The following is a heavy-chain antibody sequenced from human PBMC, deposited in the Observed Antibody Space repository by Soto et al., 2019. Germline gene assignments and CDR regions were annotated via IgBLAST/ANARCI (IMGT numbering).Heavy chain of an antibody. CDR2: IDPSDSQT. CDR1: GYSFAGYW. V-gene: IGHV5-10-1*01. J-gene: IGHJ4*02. CDR3: ARQIYDSDTGPNFQYYFDS. Sequence: GESLKISCKGSGYSFAGYWITWVRQKPGKGLEWMGRIDPSDSQTYYSPSFRGHVTISATKSITTVFLQWSSLRASDTAMYYCARQIYDSDTGPNFQYYFDSWGQGTPVTISS. D-gene: IGHD3-22*01.